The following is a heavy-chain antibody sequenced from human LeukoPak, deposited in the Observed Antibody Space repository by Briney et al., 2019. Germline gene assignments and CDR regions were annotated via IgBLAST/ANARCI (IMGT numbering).Heavy chain of an antibody. D-gene: IGHD3-3*01. CDR2: FSSCRCYI. J-gene: IGHJ4*02. CDR3: AREPVKRVRSESASDC. V-gene: IGHV3-21*01. CDR1: GFTLSIYS. Sequence: GGSLRLSCAYSGFTLSIYSMNWVRQAPGKGLEWVSSFSSCRCYIFYADSVKGRFTLSRDNAQNSLYLQMNSLRAEDTAVYYCAREPVKRVRSESASDCWGQGTLVTVSS.